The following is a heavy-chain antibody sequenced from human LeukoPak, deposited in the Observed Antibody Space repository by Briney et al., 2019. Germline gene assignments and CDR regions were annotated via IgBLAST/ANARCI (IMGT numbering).Heavy chain of an antibody. CDR2: INEDGSTT. J-gene: IGHJ4*02. Sequence: GGSLRLSCAASGFTFGSNWMHWVRQAPGKGLVWVSRINEDGSTTNYADSVKGRSTIFRDNAKNTLYLQMNSLRAEDTAVYYCVRDLGGRSGHWGQGTLVTVSS. CDR1: GFTFGSNW. D-gene: IGHD1-26*01. V-gene: IGHV3-74*01. CDR3: VRDLGGRSGH.